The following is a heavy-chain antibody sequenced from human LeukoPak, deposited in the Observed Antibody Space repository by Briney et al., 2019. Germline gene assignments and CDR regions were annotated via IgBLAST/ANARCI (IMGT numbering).Heavy chain of an antibody. D-gene: IGHD3-22*01. CDR1: GFTFSSYG. CDR3: AKESSGYYWGDFDY. Sequence: GGSLRLSCAASGFTFSSYGIHWVRQAPGKGLEWVAVISYDGSNKYYADSVKGRFTISRDNSKNTLYLQMNSLRAEDTAVYYCAKESSGYYWGDFDYWGQGTLVTVSS. J-gene: IGHJ4*02. CDR2: ISYDGSNK. V-gene: IGHV3-30*18.